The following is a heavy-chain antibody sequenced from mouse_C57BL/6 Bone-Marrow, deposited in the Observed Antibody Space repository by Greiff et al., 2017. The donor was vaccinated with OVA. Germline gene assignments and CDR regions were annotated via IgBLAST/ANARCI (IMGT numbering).Heavy chain of an antibody. Sequence: EVMLVESGGGLVQPGESLKLSCESNEYEFPSHDMSWVRKTPEKRLELVAAINSDGGSTYYPDTMERRFIISRDNTKKTLYLQMSSLRSEDTALYYCARRGYSNYERGAMDYWGQGTSVTVSS. CDR2: INSDGGST. CDR3: ARRGYSNYERGAMDY. V-gene: IGHV5-2*03. D-gene: IGHD2-5*01. CDR1: EYEFPSHD. J-gene: IGHJ4*01.